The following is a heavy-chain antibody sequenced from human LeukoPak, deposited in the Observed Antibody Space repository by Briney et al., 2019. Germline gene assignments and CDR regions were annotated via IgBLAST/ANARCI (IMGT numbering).Heavy chain of an antibody. CDR3: ARDYSSSWYPWFDY. Sequence: GGSLRLSCAASGFTFSSYWMHWVRQAPGKGLVWVSRINSDGSGTSYADSVKGRFTISRDDAKNTLYLQMNSLRAEDTAVYYCARDYSSSWYPWFDYWGQGTLVTVSS. J-gene: IGHJ4*02. CDR2: INSDGSGT. D-gene: IGHD6-13*01. CDR1: GFTFSSYW. V-gene: IGHV3-74*01.